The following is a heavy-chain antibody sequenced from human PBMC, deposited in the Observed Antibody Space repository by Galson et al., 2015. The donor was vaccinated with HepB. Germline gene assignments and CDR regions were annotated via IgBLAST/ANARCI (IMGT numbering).Heavy chain of an antibody. J-gene: IGHJ6*02. D-gene: IGHD3-22*01. V-gene: IGHV1-8*01. CDR3: ARGRENYYDSSGYGMDV. Sequence: SVKVSCKASGYTFTSYDINWVRQATGQGLEWMGWMNPNSGNTGYAQKFQGRVTMTRNTSISTAYMELSSLRSEDTAVYYCARGRENYYDSSGYGMDVWGQGTTVTVSS. CDR1: GYTFTSYD. CDR2: MNPNSGNT.